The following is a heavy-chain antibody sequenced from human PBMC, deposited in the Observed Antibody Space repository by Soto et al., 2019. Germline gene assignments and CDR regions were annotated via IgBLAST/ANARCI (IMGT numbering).Heavy chain of an antibody. J-gene: IGHJ6*02. Sequence: PSETLSLTCTVSGGSISSSSYYWGWIRQPPGKGLEWIGSIYYSGSTYYNPSLKSRVTISVDTSKNQFSLKLSSVTAADTAVYYCASLRFLEWFHSYYYYYGMDFWGQGTTVT. CDR1: GGSISSSSYY. CDR2: IYYSGST. V-gene: IGHV4-39*01. D-gene: IGHD3-3*01. CDR3: ASLRFLEWFHSYYYYYGMDF.